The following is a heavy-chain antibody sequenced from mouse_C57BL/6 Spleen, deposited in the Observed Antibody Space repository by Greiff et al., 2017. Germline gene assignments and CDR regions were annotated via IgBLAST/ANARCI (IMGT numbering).Heavy chain of an antibody. CDR1: GFNIKDDY. Sequence: VQLQQSGAELVRPGASVKLSCTASGFNIKDDYMHWVKQRPEQGLEWIGWIDPENGGTEYASKFQGKATLTADTSSNTAYLQLSSLTSEDTAVXYCARGGVGYYEFGYWGQGTMLTVSA. D-gene: IGHD2-3*01. J-gene: IGHJ3*01. CDR2: IDPENGGT. CDR3: ARGGVGYYEFGY. V-gene: IGHV14-4*01.